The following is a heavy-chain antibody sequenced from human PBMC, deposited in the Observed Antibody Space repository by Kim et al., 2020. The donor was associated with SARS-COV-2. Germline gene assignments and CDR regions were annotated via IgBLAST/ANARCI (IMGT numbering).Heavy chain of an antibody. CDR3: ARVPHAWAGNAFDI. Sequence: SETLSLTCTVSGGSITSYYWSWIRQPPGNGLEWIGYMYYGGSTNYNPSLKSRLTISVDTSKNQFTLTLSSVTAADTALYYCARVPHAWAGNAFDIWGQGTTVTVSS. CDR1: GGSITSYY. V-gene: IGHV4-59*08. D-gene: IGHD6-19*01. CDR2: MYYGGST. J-gene: IGHJ3*02.